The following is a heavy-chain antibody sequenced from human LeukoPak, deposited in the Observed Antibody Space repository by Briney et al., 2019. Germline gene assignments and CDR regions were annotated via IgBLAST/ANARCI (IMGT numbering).Heavy chain of an antibody. CDR2: ISRSSSAI. D-gene: IGHD6-6*01. Sequence: GGSLRLSCAAPGFTFSTYSMNWVRQAPGKGLEWVSYISRSSSAIYYADSVKGRFTISRDNAKNSLDLQMNSLRAEDTAVYYCAKSPYSSSSFDYWGQGTLVTVSS. V-gene: IGHV3-48*01. J-gene: IGHJ4*02. CDR3: AKSPYSSSSFDY. CDR1: GFTFSTYS.